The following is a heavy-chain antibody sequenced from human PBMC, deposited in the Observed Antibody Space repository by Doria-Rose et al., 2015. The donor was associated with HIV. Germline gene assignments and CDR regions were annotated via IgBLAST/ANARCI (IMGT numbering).Heavy chain of an antibody. J-gene: IGHJ4*02. V-gene: IGHV4-31*02. CDR1: VSSRCYY. CDR3: ARMGSYRELDY. CDR2: TYYTGPS. Sequence: VSSRCYYWNGIREVPGNDLESLGYTYYTGPSDYSPSLKSRLNMAVDTSKNQFSLKLSFVTVADTAVYYCARMGSYRELDYWGQGDLVLVSA. D-gene: IGHD3-3*01.